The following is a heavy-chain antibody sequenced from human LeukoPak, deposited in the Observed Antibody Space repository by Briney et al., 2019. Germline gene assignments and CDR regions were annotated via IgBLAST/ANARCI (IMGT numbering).Heavy chain of an antibody. J-gene: IGHJ6*02. V-gene: IGHV4-34*01. CDR1: GESFSDYY. CDR2: ITHSGAT. Sequence: SQTLSLTCAVCGESFSDYYWIWIRQSPAKGLEWSGEITHSGATNYNPYLKNRVTISIDTSRKQFSLRLRSLTAADTGVFYCARGLRSVTWEREHMYYQFDGMDVWGQGRTVSVSS. CDR3: ARGLRSVTWEREHMYYQFDGMDV. D-gene: IGHD1/OR15-1a*01.